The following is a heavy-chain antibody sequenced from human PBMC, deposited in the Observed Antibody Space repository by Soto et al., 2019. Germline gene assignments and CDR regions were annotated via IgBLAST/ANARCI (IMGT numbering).Heavy chain of an antibody. Sequence: GGSLRLSCAASGFTFSDYYMSWIRQAPGKGLEWVSYISSSSSTIYYADSVKGRFTISRDNAKNSLYLQMNSLRAEDTAVYYCARVDDFWSGYSISNFDYWGQGTLVTVSS. CDR1: GFTFSDYY. V-gene: IGHV3-11*04. J-gene: IGHJ4*02. CDR2: ISSSSSTI. D-gene: IGHD3-3*01. CDR3: ARVDDFWSGYSISNFDY.